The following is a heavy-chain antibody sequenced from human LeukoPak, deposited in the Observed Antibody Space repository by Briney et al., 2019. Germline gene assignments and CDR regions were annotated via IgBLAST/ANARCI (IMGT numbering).Heavy chain of an antibody. CDR3: ARDDYGDYYFDY. V-gene: IGHV3-74*01. CDR2: IDSDGSNT. D-gene: IGHD4-17*01. J-gene: IGHJ4*02. CDR1: GFTFSSYW. Sequence: PGGSLRLSCAASGFTFSSYWMHWVRQAPGKGLVRVSRIDSDGSNTNYADSVKGRFTVSRDNAKNTLYLQMNSLRAEDTAVYYCARDDYGDYYFDYWGQGTLVTVSS.